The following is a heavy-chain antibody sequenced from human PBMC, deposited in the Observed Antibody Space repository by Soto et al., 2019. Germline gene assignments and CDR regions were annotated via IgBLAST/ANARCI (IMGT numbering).Heavy chain of an antibody. Sequence: PGGSLRLSCAASGFTFSSYGMHWVRQAPGKGLEWVAVISYDGSNKYYADSVKGRFTISRDNSKNTLYLQMNSLRAEDTAVYYCAKGTMIVVAPFDYWGQGTLVTVSS. V-gene: IGHV3-30*18. CDR3: AKGTMIVVAPFDY. D-gene: IGHD3-22*01. CDR2: ISYDGSNK. J-gene: IGHJ4*02. CDR1: GFTFSSYG.